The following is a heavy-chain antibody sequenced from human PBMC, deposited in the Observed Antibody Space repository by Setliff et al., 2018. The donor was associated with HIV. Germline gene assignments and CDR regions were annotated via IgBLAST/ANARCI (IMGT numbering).Heavy chain of an antibody. CDR3: ARKYTGGPLDY. D-gene: IGHD6-19*01. J-gene: IGHJ4*02. Sequence: WASVKVSCKASGYSFSNYAMNWVRQAPGQGLEWMGWININTGNPTYAQGRVTMTTDTSTSTAYMELRSLRSDDTAMYYCARKYTGGPLDYWGQGTLVTVSS. V-gene: IGHV1-18*01. CDR1: GYSFSNYA. CDR2: ININTGNP.